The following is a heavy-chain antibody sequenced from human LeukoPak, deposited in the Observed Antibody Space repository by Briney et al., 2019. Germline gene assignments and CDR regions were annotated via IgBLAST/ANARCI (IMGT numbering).Heavy chain of an antibody. V-gene: IGHV4-38-2*02. CDR2: IYHSGST. J-gene: IGHJ4*02. D-gene: IGHD1-26*01. CDR3: ARDQPGATAIDY. Sequence: KPSETLSLICTVSAYSISSGYYWGWIRQPPGKGLEWIGSIYHSGSTYYNPSLKSRVTISVDTSKNQFSLKLSSVTAADTAVYYCARDQPGATAIDYWGQGTLVTVSS. CDR1: AYSISSGYY.